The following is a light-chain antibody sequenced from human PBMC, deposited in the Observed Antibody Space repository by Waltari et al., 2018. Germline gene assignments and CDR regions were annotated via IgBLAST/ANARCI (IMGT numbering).Light chain of an antibody. Sequence: DIQMTQSPSTVSASVGDRVTITCRASQSISSWLAWYQQKPGKAPKLLIYDASRLESGGPSRVSGSGSGTEFTLTISSLQPDDFAAYYCQQYNTYPWTFGQGTKVEIK. CDR2: DAS. V-gene: IGKV1-5*01. CDR1: QSISSW. CDR3: QQYNTYPWT. J-gene: IGKJ1*01.